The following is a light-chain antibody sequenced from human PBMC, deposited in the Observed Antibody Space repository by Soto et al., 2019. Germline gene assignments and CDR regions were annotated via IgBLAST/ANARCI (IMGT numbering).Light chain of an antibody. J-gene: IGLJ3*02. Sequence: QSALTQPVSVSGSPGQSITISCTGTSSDVGAYKFVSWYQQQPGKAPKLIIHEVTSRPSGASNRFSGSKSGNTASLTISGLQAEDEADYYCTSYTSSNTWVFGGGTKVTVL. V-gene: IGLV2-14*01. CDR3: TSYTSSNTWV. CDR2: EVT. CDR1: SSDVGAYKF.